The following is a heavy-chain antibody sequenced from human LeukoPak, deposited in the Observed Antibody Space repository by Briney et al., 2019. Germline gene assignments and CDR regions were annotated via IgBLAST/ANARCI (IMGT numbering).Heavy chain of an antibody. J-gene: IGHJ4*02. CDR3: ARGTNWNYFDH. D-gene: IGHD1-20*01. CDR1: GFTFSSYG. Sequence: GRSLRLSCGASGFTFSSYGMHWVRQAPGKGLEWVAVIWYDGSNKYYAASVKGRFTISRDNSANTLYLQMNSLRGEDTAVYYRARGTNWNYFDHWGQGTPVTVSS. V-gene: IGHV3-33*01. CDR2: IWYDGSNK.